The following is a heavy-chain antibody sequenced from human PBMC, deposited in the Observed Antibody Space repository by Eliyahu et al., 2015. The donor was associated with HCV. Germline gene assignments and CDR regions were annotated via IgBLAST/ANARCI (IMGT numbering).Heavy chain of an antibody. CDR1: GFTFSSYA. D-gene: IGHD1-26*01. J-gene: IGHJ4*02. CDR3: AKEGILRGFDY. CDR2: ISGSGGST. V-gene: IGHV3-23*01. Sequence: EVQLLESGGGLVQPGGSLRLSCAASGFTFSSYAHELGPAGPRGGGGWVSGISGSGGSTYYADSVKGRFTISRDNSKNTLYLQMNSLRAEDTAVYYCAKEGILRGFDYWGQGTLLTVSS.